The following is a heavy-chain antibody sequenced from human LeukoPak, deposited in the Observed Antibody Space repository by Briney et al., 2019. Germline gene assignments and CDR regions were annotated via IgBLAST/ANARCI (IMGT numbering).Heavy chain of an antibody. Sequence: PSETLSLTCTVSGGSISSSSYYWGWIRQPPGKGLEWIGSIYYSGSTYYNPSLKSRVTISVETSKNQFSLTLSSVTAADTAVYYCARLGYDSSGYYTPYYFDYWGQGTLVTVSS. D-gene: IGHD3-22*01. CDR1: GGSISSSSYY. V-gene: IGHV4-39*01. CDR3: ARLGYDSSGYYTPYYFDY. J-gene: IGHJ4*02. CDR2: IYYSGST.